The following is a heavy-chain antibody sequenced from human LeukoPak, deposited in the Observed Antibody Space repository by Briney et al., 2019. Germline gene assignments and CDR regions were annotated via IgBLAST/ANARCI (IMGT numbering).Heavy chain of an antibody. J-gene: IGHJ1*01. CDR1: GFTFSSYG. CDR3: ARGRGYGDLYFQH. V-gene: IGHV3-30*03. D-gene: IGHD4-17*01. Sequence: GGSLRLSCAASGFTFSSYGMHWVRQAPGKGLEWVAVISYDGSNKYYADSVKGRFTISRDNSKNTLYLQMNSLRAEDTAVYYCARGRGYGDLYFQHWGQGTLVTVSS. CDR2: ISYDGSNK.